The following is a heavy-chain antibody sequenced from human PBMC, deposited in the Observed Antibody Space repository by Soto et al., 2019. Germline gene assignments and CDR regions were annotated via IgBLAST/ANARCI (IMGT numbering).Heavy chain of an antibody. J-gene: IGHJ4*02. V-gene: IGHV3-48*02. Sequence: EVQLVESGGGLVQPGGSLRLSCAASGFTFTSYSMDWFRQAPGKGLECVSYISSNSKTIYYADSVKGRFTISRDNAKNSLYLQMNSLRDEDTAVYYCARGSLTTVTTFDYWGQGSLVIVSS. CDR2: ISSNSKTI. CDR3: ARGSLTTVTTFDY. D-gene: IGHD4-17*01. CDR1: GFTFTSYS.